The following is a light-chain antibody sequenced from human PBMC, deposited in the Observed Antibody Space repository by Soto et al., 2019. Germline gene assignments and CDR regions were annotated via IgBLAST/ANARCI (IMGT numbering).Light chain of an antibody. V-gene: IGLV2-8*01. CDR2: EVN. CDR3: SSYAGSSTYVV. CDR1: SSDVGGYNY. Sequence: QSVLTQPPSASGSPGQSVTISCTGTSSDVGGYNYVSWYQQHPGKVPKLMIYEVNKRPSGVPDRFSGSKSGNTASLTVSGLQAEDEADYYCSSYAGSSTYVVFGGGTKLTVL. J-gene: IGLJ2*01.